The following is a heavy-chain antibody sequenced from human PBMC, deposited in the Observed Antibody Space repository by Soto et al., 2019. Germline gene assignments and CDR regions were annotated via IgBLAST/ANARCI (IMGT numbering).Heavy chain of an antibody. D-gene: IGHD4-17*01. CDR2: IYYSGST. V-gene: IGHV4-39*01. Sequence: SETLSLTYTVSGGSIRSSSDYWGWIRQPPGKGLEWIGSIYYSGSTYYNPSLKSRVTISVDTSKNQFSLKLSSVTAADTAVYYCARHGLRSNPKVPWCFDLWGRGTLVTVSS. CDR3: ARHGLRSNPKVPWCFDL. J-gene: IGHJ2*01. CDR1: GGSIRSSSDY.